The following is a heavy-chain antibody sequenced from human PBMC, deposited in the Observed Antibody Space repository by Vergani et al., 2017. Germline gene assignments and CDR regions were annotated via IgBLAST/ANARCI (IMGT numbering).Heavy chain of an antibody. CDR3: ATHGVTNYWYFDL. CDR1: GFTFSSYW. D-gene: IGHD4-17*01. CDR2: INTEGTDT. J-gene: IGHJ2*01. Sequence: EVQLVESGGGLVQPGGSLRLSCAASGFTFSSYWMHWVRQAPGEGLVWVSRINTEGTDTTYADSVKGRFAISRDNAKNTLYLQMNSLRAEDTAVYYGATHGVTNYWYFDLWGRGTLVTVSS. V-gene: IGHV3-74*01.